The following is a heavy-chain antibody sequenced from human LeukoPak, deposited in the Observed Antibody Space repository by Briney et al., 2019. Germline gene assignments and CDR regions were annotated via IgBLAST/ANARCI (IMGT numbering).Heavy chain of an antibody. V-gene: IGHV3-9*01. J-gene: IGHJ4*02. D-gene: IGHD6-13*01. CDR3: AKARGIAAALDY. Sequence: GRSLRLSCAASGFTFDDYAMHWVRQAPGKGLEWVSGISWNSGSIGYADSVKGRFTISRDNAKNSLYLQMNSLRAEDTALYYCAKARGIAAALDYWGQGTLVTVSS. CDR1: GFTFDDYA. CDR2: ISWNSGSI.